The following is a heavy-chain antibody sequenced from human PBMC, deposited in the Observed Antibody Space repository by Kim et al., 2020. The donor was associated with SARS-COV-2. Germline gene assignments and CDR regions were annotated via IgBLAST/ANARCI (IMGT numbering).Heavy chain of an antibody. V-gene: IGHV4-4*02. D-gene: IGHD3-10*01. CDR3: SRGERYPGSGNYWLFHN. Sequence: SETPSLTCAVSGASISGVNWWNWVRQSPGKRLEWIGEIYHSGNTKYNPSLNSRVTISVDKSKNHFSLKLTSVTASDTAVYYCSRGERYPGSGNYWLFHN. J-gene: IGHJ5*01. CDR1: GASISGVNW. CDR2: IYHSGNT.